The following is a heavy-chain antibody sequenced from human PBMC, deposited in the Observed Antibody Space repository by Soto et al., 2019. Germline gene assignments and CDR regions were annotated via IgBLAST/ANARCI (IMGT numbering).Heavy chain of an antibody. J-gene: IGHJ5*02. CDR2: IYYSGST. Sequence: SETLSLTCTVSGGSISSSSYYWGWIRQPPGKGLEWIGSIYYSGSTYYNPSLKSRVTISVDTSKNQFSLKLSSVTAADTAVYYCARGLRWFDPWGQGTLVTVSS. V-gene: IGHV4-39*01. CDR1: GGSISSSSYY. CDR3: ARGLRWFDP.